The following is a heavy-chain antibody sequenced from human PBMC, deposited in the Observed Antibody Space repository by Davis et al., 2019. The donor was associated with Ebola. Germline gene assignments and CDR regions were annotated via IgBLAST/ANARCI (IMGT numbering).Heavy chain of an antibody. CDR3: AKAQRYYYYAVDV. CDR1: GFNFRSYG. J-gene: IGHJ6*02. D-gene: IGHD6-25*01. V-gene: IGHV3-33*06. Sequence: GESLKISCAASGFNFRSYGMHWVRQAPDKGLEWVAVIWYDGSRKYYGDSVKGRFTISRDNSKNTLYLQMNSLRAEDTAVYYCAKAQRYYYYAVDVWGQGTTVTVSS. CDR2: IWYDGSRK.